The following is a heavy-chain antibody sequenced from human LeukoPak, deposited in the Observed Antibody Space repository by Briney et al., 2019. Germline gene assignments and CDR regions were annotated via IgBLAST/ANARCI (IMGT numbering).Heavy chain of an antibody. CDR2: INPNSGGT. V-gene: IGHV1-2*02. CDR1: GYTFTGYY. D-gene: IGHD1-26*01. J-gene: IGHJ4*02. CDR3: ARECWGATTRLYYFDY. Sequence: ASVKVSCKASGYTFTGYYMHWVRQAPGQGLGWMGWINPNSGGTNYAQKFQGRVTMTRDTSISTAYMELSRLRSDDTAVYYCARECWGATTRLYYFDYWGQGTLVTVSS.